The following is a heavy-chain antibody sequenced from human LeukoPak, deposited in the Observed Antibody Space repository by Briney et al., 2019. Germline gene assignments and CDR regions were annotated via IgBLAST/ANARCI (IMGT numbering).Heavy chain of an antibody. CDR1: GYTFTGYY. D-gene: IGHD5-12*01. Sequence: ASVKVSCKVSGYTFTGYYMHWVRQAPGQGLEWMGWINPNSGGTNYAQKFQGRVTMTRDTSISTAYMELSSLRSEDTAVYYCARVGSGYSGYELVDYWGQGTLVTVSS. CDR3: ARVGSGYSGYELVDY. CDR2: INPNSGGT. V-gene: IGHV1-2*02. J-gene: IGHJ4*02.